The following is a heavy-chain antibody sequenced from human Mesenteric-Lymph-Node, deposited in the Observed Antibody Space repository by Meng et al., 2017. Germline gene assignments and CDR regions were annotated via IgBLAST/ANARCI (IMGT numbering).Heavy chain of an antibody. V-gene: IGHV1-69*13. CDR2: IIPIFGTA. J-gene: IGHJ3*02. CDR3: AREADYDSSGYYSPVRTDAFDI. Sequence: SVTVSCKASGCTFSSYAISWVRQAPGQGLEWMGGIIPIFGTAHYAQKFQGRVTITADESTSTAYMELSSLRSEDTAVYYCAREADYDSSGYYSPVRTDAFDIWGQGTMVTVSS. D-gene: IGHD3-22*01. CDR1: GCTFSSYA.